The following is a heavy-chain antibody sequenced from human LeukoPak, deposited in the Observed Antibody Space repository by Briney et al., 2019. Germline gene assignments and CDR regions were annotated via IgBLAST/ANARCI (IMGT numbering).Heavy chain of an antibody. CDR1: GGSISSYY. CDR2: IYYSGST. J-gene: IGHJ3*02. Sequence: SETLSLTCTVSGGSISSYYWSGIRQPPGKGLEWIGYIYYSGSTNYNPSLKSRVTISVDTSKNQFSLKLSSVTAADTAVYYCARDRDNWNDGNAFDIWGQGTMVTVSS. D-gene: IGHD1-1*01. CDR3: ARDRDNWNDGNAFDI. V-gene: IGHV4-59*01.